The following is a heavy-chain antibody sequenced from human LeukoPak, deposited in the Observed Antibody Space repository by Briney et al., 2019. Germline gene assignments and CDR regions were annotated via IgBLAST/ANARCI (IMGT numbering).Heavy chain of an antibody. J-gene: IGHJ4*02. CDR1: GGDITTSIRSIGSYY. Sequence: PSETLSLTCSVSGGDITTSIRSIGSYYWSWLRQPPGKGLEWISYIYDSGSANYNPSLKSRVTISVDMPKNHFSLKLTSVTAADTAIYYCARAPYYYDSGGYWSKPRYLDYWGQGIPVTVSS. CDR2: IYDSGSA. CDR3: ARAPYYYDSGGYWSKPRYLDY. V-gene: IGHV4-61*03. D-gene: IGHD3-22*01.